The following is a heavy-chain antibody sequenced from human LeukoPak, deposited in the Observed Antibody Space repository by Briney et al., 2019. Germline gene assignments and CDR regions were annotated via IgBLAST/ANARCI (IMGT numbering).Heavy chain of an antibody. Sequence: SETLSLTCTVSGGSISSYYWSWIRQPPGKGLEWIGNIYYSGSTNYNPSLKSRVTISVDTSKNQFSLKLSPVTAADTAVYYCARDGSVAGYFQHWGQGTLVTVSS. CDR2: IYYSGST. V-gene: IGHV4-59*01. J-gene: IGHJ1*01. D-gene: IGHD6-19*01. CDR1: GGSISSYY. CDR3: ARDGSVAGYFQH.